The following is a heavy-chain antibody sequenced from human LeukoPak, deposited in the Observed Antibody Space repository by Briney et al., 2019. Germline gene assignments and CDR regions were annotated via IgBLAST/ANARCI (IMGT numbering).Heavy chain of an antibody. J-gene: IGHJ5*02. CDR1: GGSISSYY. D-gene: IGHD6-19*01. CDR3: AKIYRGYSSGWSGFDP. Sequence: QASETLSLXCTVSGGSISSYYWSWIRQPPGKGLEWIGYIYYSGTTNYNPSLKSRVTISVDTSKNQFSLKLSSVTAADTAVYYCAKIYRGYSSGWSGFDPWGQGTLVTVSS. V-gene: IGHV4-59*01. CDR2: IYYSGTT.